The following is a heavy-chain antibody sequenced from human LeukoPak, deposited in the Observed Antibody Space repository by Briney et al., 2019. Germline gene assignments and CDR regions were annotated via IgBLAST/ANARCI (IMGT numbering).Heavy chain of an antibody. CDR1: RFTFSSYS. Sequence: GGSLRLSCAASRFTFSSYSMTWVRQAPGKGLEWVANINQDGSEKNYVDSVKGRFTISRDYAKNSLYLQMNSLRAEDTAVYYCARSRLWGNVAFDIWGQGTMVTVSS. J-gene: IGHJ3*02. D-gene: IGHD7-27*01. V-gene: IGHV3-7*05. CDR2: INQDGSEK. CDR3: ARSRLWGNVAFDI.